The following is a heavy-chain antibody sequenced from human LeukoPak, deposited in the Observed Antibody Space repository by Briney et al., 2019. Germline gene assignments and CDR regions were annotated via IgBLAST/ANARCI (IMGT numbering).Heavy chain of an antibody. CDR1: GLTFSNYA. D-gene: IGHD2-21*01. CDR3: AKFLPTHIVVANYYFDY. V-gene: IGHV3-23*01. J-gene: IGHJ4*02. Sequence: GGSLRLSCAVSGLTFSNYAMSWVRQAPGKGLEWVSAISGSGGSTYYADSVKGRFTISRDNSKNTLYLQMNSLRAEDTAVYYCAKFLPTHIVVANYYFDYWGQGTLVTVSS. CDR2: ISGSGGST.